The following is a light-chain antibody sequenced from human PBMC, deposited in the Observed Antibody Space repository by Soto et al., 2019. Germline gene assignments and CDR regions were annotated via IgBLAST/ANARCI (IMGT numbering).Light chain of an antibody. J-gene: IGLJ1*01. Sequence: QSVLTQPASVSGSPGQSITISCSGTSSDIGTYDHVAWFQQFPGKTPKLMIYSVSNRPSGVSYRSSGSKSGNTASLTISGLQAEDEADYYCISYTVSRSYVFGTGTKVTVL. V-gene: IGLV2-14*01. CDR2: SVS. CDR3: ISYTVSRSYV. CDR1: SSDIGTYDH.